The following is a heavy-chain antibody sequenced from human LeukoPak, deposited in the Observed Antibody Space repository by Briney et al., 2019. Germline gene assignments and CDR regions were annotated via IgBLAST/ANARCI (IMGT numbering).Heavy chain of an antibody. J-gene: IGHJ4*02. CDR2: ISSSSAHI. CDR1: GFTFSSYS. V-gene: IGHV3-21*01. CDR3: ARDIGGSYTAIDY. D-gene: IGHD1-26*01. Sequence: PGGSLRLSCAASGFTFSSYSMNWVRQAPGKGLEWVSFISSSSAHINYADSVRGRFTISRDNPRNSLYLQMNSLRAEDTAVYYCARDIGGSYTAIDYWGQGTLVTVSS.